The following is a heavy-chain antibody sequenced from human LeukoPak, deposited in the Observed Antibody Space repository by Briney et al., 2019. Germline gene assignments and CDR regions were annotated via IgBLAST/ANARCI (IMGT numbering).Heavy chain of an antibody. J-gene: IGHJ4*02. CDR2: ILYSGST. D-gene: IGHD6-13*01. V-gene: IGHV4-61*01. CDR1: GGSVSSGSYY. CDR3: AREDSSSWYSDY. Sequence: SETLSLTCTVSGGSVSSGSYYWSWIRQPPGKGLEWIGHILYSGSTNYNSSLKSRVTISVDTSKNQFSLRLSSVTAADTAVYYCAREDSSSWYSDYWGQGTLVTVSS.